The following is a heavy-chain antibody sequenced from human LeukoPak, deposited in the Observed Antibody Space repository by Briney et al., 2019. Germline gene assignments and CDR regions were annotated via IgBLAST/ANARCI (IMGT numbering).Heavy chain of an antibody. CDR1: GFTFSSYA. J-gene: IGHJ4*02. Sequence: GGSLRLSCAASGFTFSSYAMSRVRQAPGKGLEWVSAICGSGGSTYYADSVKGRFTISRDNSKNTLYLQMNSLRAEDTAVYYCAKVNSMGYLDYWGQGTLVTVSS. V-gene: IGHV3-23*01. CDR2: ICGSGGST. CDR3: AKVNSMGYLDY. D-gene: IGHD2/OR15-2a*01.